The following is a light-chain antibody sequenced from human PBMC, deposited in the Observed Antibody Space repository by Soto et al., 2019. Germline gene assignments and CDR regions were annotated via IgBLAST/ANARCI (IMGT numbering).Light chain of an antibody. CDR2: LGS. CDR1: QSLLHSNGKNY. V-gene: IGKV2-28*01. Sequence: IVMTQSPLSLPVTPGEPASISCRSSQSLLHSNGKNYLDWYLQKPGQSPRLLIYLGSNRASGVSDRFSCSGAGTDFTLTISRVESEDVGVYYCMQALDTRTFGQGTKVEIK. CDR3: MQALDTRT. J-gene: IGKJ1*01.